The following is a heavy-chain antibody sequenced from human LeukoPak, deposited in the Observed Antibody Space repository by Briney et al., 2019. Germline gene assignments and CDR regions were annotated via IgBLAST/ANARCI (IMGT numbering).Heavy chain of an antibody. CDR3: ARDRGGGQLGYNWFDP. CDR1: GYTFTRYY. J-gene: IGHJ5*02. D-gene: IGHD6-13*01. Sequence: ASVKVSCKASGYTFTRYYMHWVRQAPGQGLEWMGWISAYNGNTNYAQKLQGRVTMTTDTSTSTAYMELRSLRSDDTAVYYCARDRGGGQLGYNWFDPWGQGTLVTVSS. V-gene: IGHV1-18*04. CDR2: ISAYNGNT.